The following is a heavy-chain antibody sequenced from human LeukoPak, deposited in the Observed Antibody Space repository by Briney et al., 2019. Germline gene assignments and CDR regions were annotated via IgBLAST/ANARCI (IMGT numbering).Heavy chain of an antibody. CDR1: GGSISSGGYY. Sequence: SQTLSLTCTVSGGSISSGGYYWSWIRQPPGKGLEWIGYIYHSGSTYYNPSLKSRVTISVDRSKNQFSLKLSSVTAADTAVYYCASWLDEWLLFDYWAREPWSPSPQ. CDR2: IYHSGST. J-gene: IGHJ4*02. D-gene: IGHD3-3*01. V-gene: IGHV4-30-2*01. CDR3: ASWLDEWLLFDY.